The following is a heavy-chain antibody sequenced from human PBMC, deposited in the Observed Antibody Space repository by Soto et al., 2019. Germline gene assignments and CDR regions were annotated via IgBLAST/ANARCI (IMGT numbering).Heavy chain of an antibody. D-gene: IGHD3-22*01. CDR3: ARECHYYDSSGIYYYYGMDV. Sequence: PGGSLRLSCAASGFTFSSYSMNWVRQAPGKGLEWVSYISSSSSTIYYADSVKGRFTISRDNAKNSLYLQMNSLRDEDTAVYYCARECHYYDSSGIYYYYGMDVWGQGTTVTVSS. CDR1: GFTFSSYS. V-gene: IGHV3-48*02. CDR2: ISSSSSTI. J-gene: IGHJ6*02.